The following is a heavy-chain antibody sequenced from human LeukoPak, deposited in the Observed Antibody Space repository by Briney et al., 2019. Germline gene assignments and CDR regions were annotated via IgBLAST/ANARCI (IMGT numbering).Heavy chain of an antibody. D-gene: IGHD5-12*01. V-gene: IGHV3-30*03. CDR1: GFTFSRCG. J-gene: IGHJ4*02. Sequence: GGSLRLSCAASGFTFSRCGMNWVRQAPGKGLEWVAVISYDGSNKYYADSVKGRFTISRDNSKNALYLQMNNLRVEDTAIYYCAREWPDYWGQGTLVTVSS. CDR3: AREWPDY. CDR2: ISYDGSNK.